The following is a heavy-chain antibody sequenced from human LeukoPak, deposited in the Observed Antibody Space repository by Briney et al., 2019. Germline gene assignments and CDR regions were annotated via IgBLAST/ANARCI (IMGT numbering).Heavy chain of an antibody. V-gene: IGHV3-66*01. CDR3: ARGGDGYNYYFDY. CDR2: IYSGGST. D-gene: IGHD5-24*01. CDR1: GFTVSSNY. J-gene: IGHJ4*02. Sequence: GGSLRLSCAASGFTVSSNYMSWVRQAPGQGLEWVSFIYSGGSTYYADSVKGRFTISRDNSKNTLYLQMISLRAEDTAVYYCARGGDGYNYYFDYWGQGTLVSVSS.